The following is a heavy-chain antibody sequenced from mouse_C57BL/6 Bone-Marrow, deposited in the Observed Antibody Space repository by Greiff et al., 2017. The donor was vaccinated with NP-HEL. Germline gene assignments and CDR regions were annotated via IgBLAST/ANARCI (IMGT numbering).Heavy chain of an antibody. CDR3: ARNYYYGSSTGFAY. Sequence: QVQLQQSGPGLVAPSQSLSITCTVSGFSLTSYALSWVRQPPGKGLEWLGVIWTGGGTNYNSALKSRLSISKDNSKSQVFLKMKSLQTDDTARYYCARNYYYGSSTGFAYWGQGTLVTVSA. CDR2: IWTGGGT. V-gene: IGHV2-9-1*01. J-gene: IGHJ3*01. D-gene: IGHD1-1*01. CDR1: GFSLTSYA.